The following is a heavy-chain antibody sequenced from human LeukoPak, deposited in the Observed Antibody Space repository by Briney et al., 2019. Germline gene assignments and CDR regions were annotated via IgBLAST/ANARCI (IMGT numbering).Heavy chain of an antibody. CDR2: ISYDGSNK. D-gene: IGHD6-13*01. CDR3: ARDRRLGIAGAGNWFDP. V-gene: IGHV3-30-3*01. CDR1: GFTFSSYA. J-gene: IGHJ5*02. Sequence: GRSLRLSCAASGFTFSSYAMHWVRQAPGKGLEWVAVISYDGSNKYYADSVKGRFTISRDNSKNTLYLQMNSLRAEDTAVYYCARDRRLGIAGAGNWFDPWGQGTLVTVSS.